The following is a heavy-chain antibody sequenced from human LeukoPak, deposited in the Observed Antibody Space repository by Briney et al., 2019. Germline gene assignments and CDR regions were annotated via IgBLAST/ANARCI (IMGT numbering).Heavy chain of an antibody. CDR1: GFTFGNYW. J-gene: IGHJ5*02. CDR2: IKQDGNEK. CDR3: ARAGQAARAAGLNFDP. D-gene: IGHD2-15*01. V-gene: IGHV3-7*01. Sequence: GGSLRLSCAASGFTFGNYWMSWVRQAPGKGREWVANIKQDGNEKDYVGSVRGRFTISRDNARNSLSLQMNSLRVEDTAVYYCARAGQAARAAGLNFDPWSQGTLVTVSS.